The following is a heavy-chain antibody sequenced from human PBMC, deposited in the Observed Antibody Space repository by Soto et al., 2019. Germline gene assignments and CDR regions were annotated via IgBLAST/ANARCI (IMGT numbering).Heavy chain of an antibody. Sequence: QVDLVQSGAEVKKPGASVTISCKASGSAITRYYIHWVRQAPGRGLEWMGIINPGGGSASYAQKFQERVNIEKDPATGKVYMGLRSLRTEDTAVYYCARDTSGWSLNRFDGWGQGTTVNVSS. CDR3: ARDTSGWSLNRFDG. CDR1: GSAITRYY. D-gene: IGHD6-19*01. CDR2: INPGGGSA. J-gene: IGHJ6*02. V-gene: IGHV1-46*01.